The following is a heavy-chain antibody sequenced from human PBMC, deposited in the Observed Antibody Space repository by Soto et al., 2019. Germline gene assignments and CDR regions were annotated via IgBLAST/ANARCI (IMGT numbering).Heavy chain of an antibody. Sequence: QVTLKESGPVLVKPTETLTLTCTDSGFSLSNARMGVSWIRQPPGKALEWLAHIFSNDEKSYSTSLKSRLTISKDTSTSQVVLTMTNMDPVDTATYYCARIAEYSSGWTFDYWGQGTLVTVSS. CDR2: IFSNDEK. J-gene: IGHJ4*02. CDR3: ARIAEYSSGWTFDY. D-gene: IGHD6-19*01. V-gene: IGHV2-26*01. CDR1: GFSLSNARMG.